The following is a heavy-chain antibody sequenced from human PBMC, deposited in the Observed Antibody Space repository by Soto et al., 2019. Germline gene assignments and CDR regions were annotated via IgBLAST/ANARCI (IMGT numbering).Heavy chain of an antibody. J-gene: IGHJ5*02. CDR2: IYYSGST. V-gene: IGHV4-30-4*01. D-gene: IGHD3-3*01. Sequence: QVQLQESGPGLVKPSQTLSLTCTVSGGSISSGDYYWSWIRQPPGKGLEWIGYIYYSGSTYYNPSLKSRVTISVDTSKNQFSLKLSSVTAADAAVYYCARRFLEWLPNNWFDPWGQGTLVTVSS. CDR1: GGSISSGDYY. CDR3: ARRFLEWLPNNWFDP.